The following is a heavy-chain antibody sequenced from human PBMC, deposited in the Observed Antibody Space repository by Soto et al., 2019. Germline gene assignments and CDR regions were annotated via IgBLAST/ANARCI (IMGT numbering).Heavy chain of an antibody. J-gene: IGHJ4*02. Sequence: SETLSLTCAVYGGSFSGYYWSCIRQPPGKGLEGIGEINHSGSTNYNPSLKSRVTISVDTSKNQFSLKLSSVTAADTAVYYCARGLEDYGDYTPVEYWGQGTLVTVSS. CDR3: ARGLEDYGDYTPVEY. D-gene: IGHD4-17*01. CDR1: GGSFSGYY. V-gene: IGHV4-34*01. CDR2: INHSGST.